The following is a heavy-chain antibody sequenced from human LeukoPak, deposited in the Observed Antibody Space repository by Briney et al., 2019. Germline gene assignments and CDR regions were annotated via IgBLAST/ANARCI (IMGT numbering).Heavy chain of an antibody. CDR2: ISGSGGST. CDR1: GFTFSSYA. J-gene: IGHJ4*02. V-gene: IGHV3-23*01. CDR3: AKDLCSSTSCYTNRSFDY. Sequence: GGSLRLSCAASGFTFSSYAMSWVRQAPGKGLEWVSAISGSGGSTYYADSVKGRFNISRDNSKNTLYLQMNSLRAEDTAVYYCAKDLCSSTSCYTNRSFDYWGQGTLVTVSS. D-gene: IGHD2-2*02.